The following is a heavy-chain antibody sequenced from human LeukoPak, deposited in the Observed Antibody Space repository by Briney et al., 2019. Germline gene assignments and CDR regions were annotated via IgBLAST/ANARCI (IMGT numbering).Heavy chain of an antibody. Sequence: SVKVSCKASGGTFSSYAISWVRQAPGQGLEWMGRIIPILGIANYAQKFQGRVTITADKSTSTAYMELSSLRSEDTAVFYCARRYYDSSGYSDDAFDIWGQGTMVTVSS. CDR3: ARRYYDSSGYSDDAFDI. J-gene: IGHJ3*02. V-gene: IGHV1-69*04. CDR1: GGTFSSYA. CDR2: IIPILGIA. D-gene: IGHD3-22*01.